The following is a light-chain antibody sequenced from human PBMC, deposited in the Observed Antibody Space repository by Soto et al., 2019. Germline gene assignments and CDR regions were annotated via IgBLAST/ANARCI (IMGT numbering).Light chain of an antibody. CDR1: QSIGTW. CDR2: RAS. V-gene: IGKV1-5*03. Sequence: DIQMTQSPSTLSASVGDRLTITCRASQSIGTWLAWYQQKPGKVPKLLIYRASNFESGAPSRFSGSGSGTEFSLTVSSLQIDDFETYYCQQYSSLWSFGQGNKVEVK. J-gene: IGKJ1*01. CDR3: QQYSSLWS.